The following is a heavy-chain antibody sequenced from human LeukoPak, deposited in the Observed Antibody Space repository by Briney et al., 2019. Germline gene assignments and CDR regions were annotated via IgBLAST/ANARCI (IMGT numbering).Heavy chain of an antibody. D-gene: IGHD2-2*01. CDR3: VKRYCSSTSCYGDY. CDR1: GFTFSSYA. CDR2: TGSNGGST. J-gene: IGHJ4*02. V-gene: IGHV3-64D*09. Sequence: GGSLRLSCSGSGFTFSSYAMHWVRQAPGKGLEYVSATGSNGGSTYYADSVKGRFTISRDNSKNTLYLQMRSLRAENTAVYYCVKRYCSSTSCYGDYWGQGALVTVSS.